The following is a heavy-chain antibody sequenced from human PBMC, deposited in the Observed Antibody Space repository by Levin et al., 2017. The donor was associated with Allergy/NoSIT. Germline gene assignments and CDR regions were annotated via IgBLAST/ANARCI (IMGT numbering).Heavy chain of an antibody. Sequence: PSQTLSLTCAVYGGSFSGYYWTWLRQPPGKGLEWIGEIDHSGSTNYNPSLKSRVSISLDTAKQQFSLKLNSVTAADTAVYFCARVRYDILTDYYFGAPRKYYYYYMDVWGKGTTVTVSS. V-gene: IGHV4-34*01. D-gene: IGHD3-9*01. CDR3: ARVRYDILTDYYFGAPRKYYYYYMDV. CDR1: GGSFSGYY. J-gene: IGHJ6*03. CDR2: IDHSGST.